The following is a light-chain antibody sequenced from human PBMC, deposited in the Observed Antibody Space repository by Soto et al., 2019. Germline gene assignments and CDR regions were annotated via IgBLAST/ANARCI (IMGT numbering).Light chain of an antibody. CDR2: DAS. CDR3: QQYSSYRT. CDR1: QSISSW. Sequence: DIQMTQSPSTLSASVGDRVTITCRASQSISSWLAWYQQKPGKAPKLLIYDASSLESGVPSRFSGSGSGTEFTLTISSLQPDDFATYYCQQYSSYRTFGQGTKVEI. J-gene: IGKJ1*01. V-gene: IGKV1-5*01.